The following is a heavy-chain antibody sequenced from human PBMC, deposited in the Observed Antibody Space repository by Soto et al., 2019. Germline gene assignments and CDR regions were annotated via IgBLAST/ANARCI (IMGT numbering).Heavy chain of an antibody. J-gene: IGHJ6*02. CDR3: ARNGTYSSSLSQYSGTDV. CDR2: IVPMFGTA. CDR1: GGTFANFI. D-gene: IGHD6-6*01. Sequence: QVQLVQSGAEVKEPGSSVKVSCKASGGTFANFIMNWVRQTPGQGLEWMGGIVPMFGTATYAEKFKGRVTNSATESTSTAYMAMTSLRSEDTAVYDCARNGTYSSSLSQYSGTDVWGQGTTVTVS. V-gene: IGHV1-69*01.